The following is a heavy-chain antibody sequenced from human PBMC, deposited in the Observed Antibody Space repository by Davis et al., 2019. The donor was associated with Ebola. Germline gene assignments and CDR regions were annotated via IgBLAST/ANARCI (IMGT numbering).Heavy chain of an antibody. CDR1: GFTFSNFH. CDR3: VRDSGYYSHGY. J-gene: IGHJ4*01. Sequence: PGGSLRLSCAASGFTFSNFHIHWVRQTPGKGLVWVARIDPDGTGTNYADSVKGRFTISRDNAKNTLSLQMNSLRVEDTAVYYCVRDSGYYSHGYWGHGTLVTVSS. D-gene: IGHD5-12*01. CDR2: IDPDGTGT. V-gene: IGHV3-74*01.